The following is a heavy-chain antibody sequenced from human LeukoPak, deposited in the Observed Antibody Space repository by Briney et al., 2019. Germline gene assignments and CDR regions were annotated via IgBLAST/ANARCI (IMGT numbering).Heavy chain of an antibody. J-gene: IGHJ5*02. CDR3: ARGSTLGSCTSSSCQNWFDP. CDR1: GFTFSTFS. CDR2: ISGRSNYI. V-gene: IGHV3-21*01. Sequence: GRSLTLSCAASGFTFSTFSMNWVRQAPGKVLEWVSSISGRSNYIFYADSVKGRFTISRHNAETSLYLLLKSLRVEDTAVYYCARGSTLGSCTSSSCQNWFDPWGQATLVTVSS. D-gene: IGHD2-2*01.